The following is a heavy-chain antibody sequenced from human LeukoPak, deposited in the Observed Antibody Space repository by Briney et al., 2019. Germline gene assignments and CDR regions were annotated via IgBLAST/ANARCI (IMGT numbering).Heavy chain of an antibody. CDR3: ARDADYGDCGWFDP. CDR1: GGTFSSYG. V-gene: IGHV1-69*05. J-gene: IGHJ5*02. CDR2: IIPIFGTA. Sequence: SVKVSCKASGGTFSSYGISWVRQAPGQGLEWKGRIIPIFGTANYTQKFQGRVTITTAESTSTAYMELRSLRSEDTAVYYCARDADYGDCGWFDPWGQGTLVTVSS. D-gene: IGHD4-17*01.